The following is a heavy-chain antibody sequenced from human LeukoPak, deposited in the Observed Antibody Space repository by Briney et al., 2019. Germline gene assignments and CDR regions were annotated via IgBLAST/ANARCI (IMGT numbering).Heavy chain of an antibody. CDR1: GFTFSTSA. V-gene: IGHV3-21*01. Sequence: GGSLRLSCAASGFTFSTSAMNWVRQVPGKGLEWVSSIDYDSSHIFYAASVRGRFTISRDNARDSVYLQMDSLRVEDTAVYYCTRDPLRYLRVGHYDYWGQGTLVAVAS. CDR3: TRDPLRYLRVGHYDY. J-gene: IGHJ4*02. D-gene: IGHD3-9*01. CDR2: IDYDSSHI.